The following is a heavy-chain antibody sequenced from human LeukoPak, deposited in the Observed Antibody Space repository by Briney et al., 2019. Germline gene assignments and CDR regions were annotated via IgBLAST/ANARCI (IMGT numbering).Heavy chain of an antibody. J-gene: IGHJ6*03. V-gene: IGHV3-23*01. CDR3: AKLGGHPLHNYYVGV. D-gene: IGHD3-16*01. Sequence: PGGSLRLSCAASGFTFSSYAMSWVRQAPGKGLEWVSGILDSGYSTYYANSVKGRFTISRDNSNNTLYLQMNILRAEDTAVYYCAKLGGHPLHNYYVGVWGKGTTVAVSS. CDR2: ILDSGYST. CDR1: GFTFSSYA.